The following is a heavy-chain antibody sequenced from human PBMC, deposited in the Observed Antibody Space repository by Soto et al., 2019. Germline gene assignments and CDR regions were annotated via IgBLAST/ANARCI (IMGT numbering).Heavy chain of an antibody. CDR3: ARQKSYCSSTSCYTDYYYYGMDV. CDR1: GYSFTSYW. J-gene: IGHJ6*02. Sequence: GESLKISCKGSGYSFTSYWISWVRQMPGKGLEWMGRIDPSDSYTNYSPSFQGHVTISADKSISTAYLQWSSLKASDTAMYYCARQKSYCSSTSCYTDYYYYGMDVWGQGTTVTVSS. CDR2: IDPSDSYT. D-gene: IGHD2-2*02. V-gene: IGHV5-10-1*01.